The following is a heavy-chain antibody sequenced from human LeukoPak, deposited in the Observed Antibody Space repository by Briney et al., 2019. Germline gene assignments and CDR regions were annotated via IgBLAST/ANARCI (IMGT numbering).Heavy chain of an antibody. V-gene: IGHV3-30*18. Sequence: GGSLRLSCAASGFTFSSYGMHWVRQAPGKGLECVAVISYDGSNKYYADSVKGRFTISRDNSKNTLYLQMNSLRAEDTAVYYCAKGGDIVAPDAFDIWGQGTMVTVSS. CDR1: GFTFSSYG. J-gene: IGHJ3*02. CDR3: AKGGDIVAPDAFDI. D-gene: IGHD5-12*01. CDR2: ISYDGSNK.